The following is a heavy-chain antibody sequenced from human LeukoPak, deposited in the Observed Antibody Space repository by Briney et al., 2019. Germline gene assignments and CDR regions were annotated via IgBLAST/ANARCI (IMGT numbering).Heavy chain of an antibody. CDR2: IYYSGST. CDR3: ARDMADCTNGVCYYYYGMDV. V-gene: IGHV4-31*03. J-gene: IGHJ6*02. CDR1: GGSISSGGYY. D-gene: IGHD2-8*01. Sequence: SETLSLTCTVSGGSISSGGYYWSWIRQHPWKGLEWIGYIYYSGSTYYNPSLKSRVTISVDTSKNQFSLKLSSVTAADTAVYYCARDMADCTNGVCYYYYGMDVWGQGTTVTVSS.